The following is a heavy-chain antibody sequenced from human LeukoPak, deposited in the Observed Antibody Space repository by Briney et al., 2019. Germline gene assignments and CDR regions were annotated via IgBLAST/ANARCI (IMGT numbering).Heavy chain of an antibody. D-gene: IGHD2-8*01. CDR2: IWYDGSNK. CDR1: GFTFSRYE. V-gene: IGHV3-33*08. J-gene: IGHJ4*02. Sequence: GGSLRLSCAASGFTFSRYEMNWVRQAPGKGLEWVAVIWYDGSNKYYADSVKGRFTISRDNSKNTLYLQMNSLGAEDTAVYYCARDCTNGVCYGTDFDYWGQGTLVTVSS. CDR3: ARDCTNGVCYGTDFDY.